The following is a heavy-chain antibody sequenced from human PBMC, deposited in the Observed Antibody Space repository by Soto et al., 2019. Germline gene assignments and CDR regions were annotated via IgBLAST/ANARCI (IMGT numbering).Heavy chain of an antibody. CDR3: AREGYYDSSGYYGGGDYYHDMDV. CDR2: VVYDGSKK. CDR1: GFTFSNYG. J-gene: IGHJ6*02. D-gene: IGHD3-22*01. V-gene: IGHV3-33*08. Sequence: RLSCAASGFTFSNYGMDWVRQAPGKGLEWVAAVVYDGSKKYYADSVKGRFTVSRDNYKNTLFLEMNALRAEDTAVYYCAREGYYDSSGYYGGGDYYHDMDVWGQGTTVTVSS.